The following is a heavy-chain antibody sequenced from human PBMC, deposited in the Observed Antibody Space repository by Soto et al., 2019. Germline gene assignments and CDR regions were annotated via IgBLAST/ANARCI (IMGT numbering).Heavy chain of an antibody. CDR1: GGSISSSSYY. Sequence: QLQLQESGPGLVKPSETLSLTCTVSGGSISSSSYYWGWIRQPPGKGLEWIGSIYYSGSTYYNPSLKSRVTISVATSKTQFSLKLSSVTAADTAVYYCARHSATAMVTVHYWGQGTLVTVSS. V-gene: IGHV4-39*01. D-gene: IGHD5-18*01. CDR2: IYYSGST. CDR3: ARHSATAMVTVHY. J-gene: IGHJ4*02.